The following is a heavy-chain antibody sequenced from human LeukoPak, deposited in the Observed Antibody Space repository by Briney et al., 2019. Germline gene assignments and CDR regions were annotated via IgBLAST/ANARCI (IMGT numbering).Heavy chain of an antibody. CDR1: GYTFSDYY. D-gene: IGHD3-10*01. J-gene: IGHJ4*02. V-gene: IGHV3-11*01. Sequence: GGSLRLSCAASGYTFSDYYMSWIRQAPGKGLEWVSYISSSGSTIYYADSVKGRFTISRDNAKNSLYLQMNSLRAEDTAVYYCARGSLNYYRSGSYFHWGQGTLVTVSS. CDR2: ISSSGSTI. CDR3: ARGSLNYYRSGSYFH.